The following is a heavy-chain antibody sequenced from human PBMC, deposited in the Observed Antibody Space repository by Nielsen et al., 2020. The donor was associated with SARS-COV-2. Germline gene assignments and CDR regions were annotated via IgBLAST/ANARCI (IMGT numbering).Heavy chain of an antibody. CDR2: INPDESKT. CDR3: ARENDYTNYCEW. D-gene: IGHD4-11*01. V-gene: IGHV3-74*03. Sequence: GESLKISCAASGFIFSNYRMHWVRQAPGKGLVWVSHINPDESKTTYADSVQGRFTISRDNSRNTLYLEMSSLRAEDTAVYYCARENDYTNYCEWWGQGTLVTVSS. J-gene: IGHJ4*02. CDR1: GFIFSNYR.